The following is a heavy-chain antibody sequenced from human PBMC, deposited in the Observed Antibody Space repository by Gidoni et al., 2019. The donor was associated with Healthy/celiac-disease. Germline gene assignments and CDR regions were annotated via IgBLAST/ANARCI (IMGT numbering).Heavy chain of an antibody. V-gene: IGHV1-69*01. D-gene: IGHD3-22*01. Sequence: QVQLVQPGTEVKKPGASVKDSCKASGGTFSSNAISWVRQAPGQGLEWKGGIIPIFGTANYAQKFQGRVTITADESTSTAYIELSSLRSEDTAVYYCASKGYYDSSLTPWGQGTLVTVSS. J-gene: IGHJ5*02. CDR1: GGTFSSNA. CDR3: ASKGYYDSSLTP. CDR2: IIPIFGTA.